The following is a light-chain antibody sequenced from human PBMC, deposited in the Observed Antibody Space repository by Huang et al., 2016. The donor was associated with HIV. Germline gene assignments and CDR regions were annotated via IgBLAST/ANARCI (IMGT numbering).Light chain of an antibody. CDR1: QSVKSSY. CDR2: GAS. CDR3: QQYGRSPLT. V-gene: IGKV3-20*01. J-gene: IGKJ4*01. Sequence: EIVLTQSPGTLSLSPGERATLSCRASQSVKSSYLAWYQQKPGQAPRLLIYGASSRATGIPDRFGGSGYGTDFTLTISRLEPEDFAVYYCQQYGRSPLTFGGGTKVEIK.